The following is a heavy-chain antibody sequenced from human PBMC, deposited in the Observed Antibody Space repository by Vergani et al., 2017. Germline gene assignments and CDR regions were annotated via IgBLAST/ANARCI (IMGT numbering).Heavy chain of an antibody. J-gene: IGHJ6*01. CDR2: VDPEDGET. CDR1: GYTFTDHY. CDR3: ATPQTVTTGGKEV. V-gene: IGHV1-69-2*01. Sequence: EVQLVQSGAEVKKPGATMKISCKVSGYTFTDHYMHWVKQAPGKGLEWMGLVDPEDGETIYAEKFKGRVTIAADTSTDTAHLELSSLRSEDTAGYYCATPQTVTTGGKEVWGQGTTGIV. D-gene: IGHD4-17*01.